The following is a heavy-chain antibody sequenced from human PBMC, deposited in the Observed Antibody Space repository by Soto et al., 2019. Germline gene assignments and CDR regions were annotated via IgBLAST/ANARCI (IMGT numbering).Heavy chain of an antibody. V-gene: IGHV1-46*01. CDR1: GYTFTSYY. J-gene: IGHJ6*02. CDR3: ASESLSTGHYYYYGMDV. Sequence: QVPLVQSGAEVKKPGASVKVSCKASGYTFTSYYMPWVRQAPGQGLEWMGIINPSGGSTSYAQKSQGRVTMTRDTSTSTVYMELSSLRSEDTAVYYCASESLSTGHYYYYGMDVWGQGTTVTVSS. D-gene: IGHD4-4*01. CDR2: INPSGGST.